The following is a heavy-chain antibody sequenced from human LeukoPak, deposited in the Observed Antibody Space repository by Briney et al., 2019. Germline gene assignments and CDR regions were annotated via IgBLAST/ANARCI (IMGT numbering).Heavy chain of an antibody. D-gene: IGHD3-22*01. CDR1: GFTFSNYA. Sequence: GGSLRLSCSASGFTFSNYAMSWVRQAPGKGLEWVSAISCSGSTAYYADSVKGRFTISKDNSRNTVYLQMSSLRAEDTAVYYCGKLECRGSSCYQFDRWGQGTLVTVSS. J-gene: IGHJ5*02. V-gene: IGHV3-23*01. CDR3: GKLECRGSSCYQFDR. CDR2: ISCSGSTA.